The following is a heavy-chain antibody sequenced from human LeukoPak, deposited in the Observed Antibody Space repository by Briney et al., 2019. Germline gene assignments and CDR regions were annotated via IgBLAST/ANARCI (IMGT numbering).Heavy chain of an antibody. J-gene: IGHJ4*02. Sequence: GASVKVSCKASGYTFTGYYMHWVRQAPGQGLEWMGWINPNSGGTNYAQKFQGRVTMTRDTSISTAYMELSRLRSGDTAVYYCAREGDGYNFSHDYWGQGTLVTVSS. CDR1: GYTFTGYY. CDR3: AREGDGYNFSHDY. CDR2: INPNSGGT. D-gene: IGHD5-24*01. V-gene: IGHV1-2*02.